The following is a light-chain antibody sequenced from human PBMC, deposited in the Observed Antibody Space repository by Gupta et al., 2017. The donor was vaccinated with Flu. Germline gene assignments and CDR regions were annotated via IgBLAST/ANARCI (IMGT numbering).Light chain of an antibody. CDR3: QQYGGSPIT. V-gene: IGKV3-20*01. CDR1: QSVSSTY. CDR2: DAS. J-gene: IGKJ5*01. Sequence: GTLSLSPGERATLSCRASQSVSSTYLAWYQQNPGRAPRLLIYDASSRATGIPDRVSGSGFGTDFTLTISRLEPEDSGVYYCQQYGGSPITFGQGTXVEIK.